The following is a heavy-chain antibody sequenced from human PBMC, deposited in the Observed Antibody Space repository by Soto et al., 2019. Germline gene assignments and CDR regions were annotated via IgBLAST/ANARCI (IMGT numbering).Heavy chain of an antibody. J-gene: IGHJ6*02. CDR3: EREFRDCCMDV. CDR1: GFTFRSYS. D-gene: IGHD2-21*02. Sequence: EVQLVESGGGLVQPGGSLRLSCEASGFTFRSYSMNWVRQAPGKGLEWVSYISSSIFTVSTTTVYYADSVRGRFSISKDNAKNSLYMQMNSLRDEDTAGYYCEREFRDCCMDVWGQGTTVTVSS. V-gene: IGHV3-48*02. CDR2: ISSSIFTVSTTTV.